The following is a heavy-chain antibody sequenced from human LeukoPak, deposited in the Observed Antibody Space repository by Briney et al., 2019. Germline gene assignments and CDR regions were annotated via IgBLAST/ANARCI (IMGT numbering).Heavy chain of an antibody. D-gene: IGHD5-24*01. Sequence: SETLSLTCAVYGGSFSGYYWNWIRQPPGRGLEWIGEINHSGTTNYNPSLKSRVTTSVDTSKNQFSLKLRSVTAADTAVYYCASRPTGGMATLTGYFDYWGQGTLVTVSS. CDR1: GGSFSGYY. V-gene: IGHV4-34*01. CDR2: INHSGTT. J-gene: IGHJ4*02. CDR3: ASRPTGGMATLTGYFDY.